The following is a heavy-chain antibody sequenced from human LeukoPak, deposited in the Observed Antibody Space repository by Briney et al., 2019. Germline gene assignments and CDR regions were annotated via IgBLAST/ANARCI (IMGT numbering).Heavy chain of an antibody. CDR3: AKLHYESGSYRHFDY. D-gene: IGHD1-26*01. CDR2: ISGGSADT. CDR1: GFTFSSYG. Sequence: GGSLRLSCAASGFTFSSYGMHWVRQGPGKGLEWVSAISGGSADTYYADSVKGRFTISRDSSKNTLYLQMNSLRAEDTAVYYCAKLHYESGSYRHFDYWGQGTLVTVSS. V-gene: IGHV3-23*01. J-gene: IGHJ4*02.